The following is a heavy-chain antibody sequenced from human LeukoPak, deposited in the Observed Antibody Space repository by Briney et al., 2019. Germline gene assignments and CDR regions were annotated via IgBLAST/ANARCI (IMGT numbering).Heavy chain of an antibody. D-gene: IGHD6-25*01. V-gene: IGHV3-21*01. CDR2: ISSSSSYI. CDR3: AREVGHSGGFYFDY. J-gene: IGHJ4*02. Sequence: GGSLRLSCAASGFTFSSYSMSWVRQAPGKGLEWVSSISSSSSYIYYADSVKGRFTISRDNAKNSLYLQMNSLRAEDTAVYYCAREVGHSGGFYFDYWGQGTLVTVSS. CDR1: GFTFSSYS.